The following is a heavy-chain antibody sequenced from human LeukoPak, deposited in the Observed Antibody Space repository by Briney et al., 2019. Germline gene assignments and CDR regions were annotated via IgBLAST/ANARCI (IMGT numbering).Heavy chain of an antibody. CDR1: GYTFTSYY. CDR3: ARDLCSTSCPSAFDI. J-gene: IGHJ3*02. D-gene: IGHD2-2*01. V-gene: IGHV1-46*01. CDR2: INPSGGST. Sequence: GASVKVSCKASGYTFTSYYMHWVRQAPGQGLEWRGIINPSGGSTSYAQKFQGRVTMTRDTSTSTVYMELSSLRSGDTAVYYCARDLCSTSCPSAFDIWGQGTMVTVSS.